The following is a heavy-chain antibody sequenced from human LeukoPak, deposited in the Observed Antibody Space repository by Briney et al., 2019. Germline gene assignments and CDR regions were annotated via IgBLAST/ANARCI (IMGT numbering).Heavy chain of an antibody. Sequence: ASVKVSCKASGYTFTSYAMHWVRQAPGQRREWMGWINAGNGNTKYSQKFQGRVTITRDTSASTAYMELSSLRSEDTAVYYCARIGIAVAGRSYFDYWGQGTLVTVSS. V-gene: IGHV1-3*01. CDR1: GYTFTSYA. CDR2: INAGNGNT. J-gene: IGHJ4*02. CDR3: ARIGIAVAGRSYFDY. D-gene: IGHD6-19*01.